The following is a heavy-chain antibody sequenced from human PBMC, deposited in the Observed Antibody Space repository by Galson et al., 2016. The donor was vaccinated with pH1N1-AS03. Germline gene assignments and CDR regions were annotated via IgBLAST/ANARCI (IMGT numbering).Heavy chain of an antibody. Sequence: SLRLSCAASGFTFSDYHMSWIRQAPGKGLEWLSYISFSSTAIYYADSLQGRFTISRDNARNSLYLQMNSLRAEDTAVYYCARGPRRVVGTLLKYFGMDVWGQGTTVTVSS. CDR3: ARGPRRVVGTLLKYFGMDV. V-gene: IGHV3-11*01. CDR1: GFTFSDYH. J-gene: IGHJ6*02. D-gene: IGHD2-21*02. CDR2: ISFSSTAI.